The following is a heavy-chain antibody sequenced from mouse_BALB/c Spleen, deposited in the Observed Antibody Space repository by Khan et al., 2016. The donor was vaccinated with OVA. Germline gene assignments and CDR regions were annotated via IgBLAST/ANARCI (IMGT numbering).Heavy chain of an antibody. Sequence: QIQLVQSGAELARPGASVKMSCKASGYTFTSYTIHWIKLRPGQGLEWIGYINPSNGYSNYNQKFKDKVTLTADQSSTTAYMQLSSLTSDDSAVYNCVRDGAYHRNDGWFAYWGLGTLVTVSA. J-gene: IGHJ3*01. CDR3: VRDGAYHRNDGWFAY. V-gene: IGHV1-4*01. CDR2: INPSNGYS. CDR1: GYTFTSYT. D-gene: IGHD2-14*01.